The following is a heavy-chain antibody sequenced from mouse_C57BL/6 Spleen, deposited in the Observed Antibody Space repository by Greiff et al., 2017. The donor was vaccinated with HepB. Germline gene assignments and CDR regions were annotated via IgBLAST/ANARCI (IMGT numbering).Heavy chain of an antibody. Sequence: QVHVKQSGAELVRPGTSVKMSCKASGYTFTNYWIGWAKQRPGHGLEWIGDIYPGGGYTNYNEKFKGKATLTADKSSSTAYMQFSSLTSEDSAIYYCARRDYGKGAMDYWGQGTSVTVSS. CDR3: ARRDYGKGAMDY. CDR2: IYPGGGYT. D-gene: IGHD2-1*01. J-gene: IGHJ4*01. CDR1: GYTFTNYW. V-gene: IGHV1-63*01.